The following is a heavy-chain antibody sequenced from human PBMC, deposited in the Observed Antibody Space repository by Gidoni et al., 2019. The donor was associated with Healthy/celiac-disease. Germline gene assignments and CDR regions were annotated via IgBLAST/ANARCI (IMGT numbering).Heavy chain of an antibody. CDR2: INHSGST. Sequence: QVQLQQWGAGLLKPSETLSLTCAVYGGSFSGYYWSWIRQPPGKGLEWIGEINHSGSTNYNPSLKSRVTISVDTSKNQFSLKLSSVTAADTAVYYCARGKLKGWRIWYFDLWGRGTLVTVSS. CDR3: ARGKLKGWRIWYFDL. D-gene: IGHD2-15*01. V-gene: IGHV4-34*01. CDR1: GGSFSGYY. J-gene: IGHJ2*01.